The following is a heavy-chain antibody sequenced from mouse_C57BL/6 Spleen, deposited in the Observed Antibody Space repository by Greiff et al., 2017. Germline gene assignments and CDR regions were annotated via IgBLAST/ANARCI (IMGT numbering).Heavy chain of an antibody. J-gene: IGHJ4*01. CDR3: ARWSNYYGSSYGYAMDY. CDR1: GYAFSSYW. V-gene: IGHV1-80*01. CDR2: IYPGDGDT. D-gene: IGHD1-1*01. Sequence: QVHVKQSGAELVKPGASVKISCKASGYAFSSYWMNWVKQRPGKGLEWIGQIYPGDGDTNYNGKFKGKATLTADKSSSPAYMQLSSLTSEDSAVYFCARWSNYYGSSYGYAMDYWGQGTSVTVSS.